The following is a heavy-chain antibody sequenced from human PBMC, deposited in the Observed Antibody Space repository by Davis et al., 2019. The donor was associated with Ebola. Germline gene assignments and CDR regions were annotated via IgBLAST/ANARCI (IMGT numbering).Heavy chain of an antibody. V-gene: IGHV4-61*01. Sequence: SETLSLTCTVSGCSISSSSYYLSWIRQPPGKGLEWIGYLYYSGSTNYNPSLKSRVTISVDTSKNQFSLKLSSVTAADTAVYYCARGIWFRYYYYGMDVWGKGTTVTVSS. D-gene: IGHD3-10*01. CDR2: LYYSGST. CDR3: ARGIWFRYYYYGMDV. J-gene: IGHJ6*04. CDR1: GCSISSSSYY.